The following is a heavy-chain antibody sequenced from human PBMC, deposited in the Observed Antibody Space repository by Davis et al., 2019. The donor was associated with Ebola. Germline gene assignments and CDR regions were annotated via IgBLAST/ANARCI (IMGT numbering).Heavy chain of an antibody. Sequence: PGGSLRLSCAASGFTVSSNYMSWVRQAPGKGLEWVSVIYSGGSTYYADSVKGRFTISRDNSKNTLYLQMNSLRAEDTAVYYCASGDGRGRSYDMDVWGQGTTVTVSS. J-gene: IGHJ6*03. D-gene: IGHD3/OR15-3a*01. V-gene: IGHV3-53*05. CDR2: IYSGGST. CDR3: ASGDGRGRSYDMDV. CDR1: GFTVSSNY.